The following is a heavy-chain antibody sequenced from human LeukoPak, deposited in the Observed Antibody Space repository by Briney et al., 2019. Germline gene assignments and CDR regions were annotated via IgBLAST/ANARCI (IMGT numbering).Heavy chain of an antibody. J-gene: IGHJ1*01. V-gene: IGHV3-9*01. CDR2: ISWNGGNT. D-gene: IGHD3-22*01. CDR1: GFTLDDYA. CDR3: AKGRLIVVGSIES. Sequence: PGGSLRLSCAASGFTLDDYAMHWVRLAPGKGLEWVSGISWNGGNTAYADSVKGRFTISRDNAKNLLYLQMNSLRPEDTAIYYCAKGRLIVVGSIESWGQGTLVTVSS.